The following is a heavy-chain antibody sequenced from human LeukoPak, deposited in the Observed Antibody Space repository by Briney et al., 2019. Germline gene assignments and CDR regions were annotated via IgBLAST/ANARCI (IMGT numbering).Heavy chain of an antibody. Sequence: PGGSLRLSCAASGFTFSSYSMNWVRQAPGKGLEWVSYISSSSSTIYYADSVKGRFTISRDNAKNSLYLQMNSLRAEDTAVYYCARLSYDSSGYYFSYYYYYYMDVWGKGTTVTVSS. CDR2: ISSSSSTI. J-gene: IGHJ6*03. CDR3: ARLSYDSSGYYFSYYYYYYMDV. V-gene: IGHV3-48*04. D-gene: IGHD3-22*01. CDR1: GFTFSSYS.